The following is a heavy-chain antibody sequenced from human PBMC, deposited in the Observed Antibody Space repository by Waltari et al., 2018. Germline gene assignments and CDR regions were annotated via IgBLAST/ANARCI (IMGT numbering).Heavy chain of an antibody. CDR2: IYYSGST. V-gene: IGHV4-39*07. CDR1: GGSISSSSYY. D-gene: IGHD2-15*01. CDR3: ARGGYCSGGSCYWLGY. J-gene: IGHJ4*02. Sequence: QLQLQESGPGLVKPSETLSLTCTVSGGSISSSSYYWGRIRPPPGKGLEWIGSIYYSGSTYYNPSLKSRVTISVDTSKNQFSLKLSSVTAADTAVYYCARGGYCSGGSCYWLGYWGQGTLVTVSS.